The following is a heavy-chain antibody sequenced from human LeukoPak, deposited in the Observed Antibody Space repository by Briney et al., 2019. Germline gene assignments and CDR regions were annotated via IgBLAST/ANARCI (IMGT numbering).Heavy chain of an antibody. CDR2: ISYDGSNK. Sequence: GGSLRLSCAASGFTFSSYAMHWVRQAPGKGLEWVAVISYDGSNKYYADSVKGRFTISRDNSKNTLYLQMNSLRTEDTAVYYCARNSGYLGTPLSDAFDIWGQGTMVTVSS. CDR1: GFTFSSYA. CDR3: ARNSGYLGTPLSDAFDI. D-gene: IGHD5-12*01. J-gene: IGHJ3*02. V-gene: IGHV3-30*14.